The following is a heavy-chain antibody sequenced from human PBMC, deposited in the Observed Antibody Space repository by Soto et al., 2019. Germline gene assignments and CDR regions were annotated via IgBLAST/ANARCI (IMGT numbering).Heavy chain of an antibody. CDR1: GFTFSSYS. V-gene: IGHV3-21*01. CDR2: ISSSSSYI. CDR3: AREVSKYSGYDFDY. D-gene: IGHD5-12*01. J-gene: IGHJ4*02. Sequence: EVQLVESGGGLVKPGGSLRLSCAASGFTFSSYSMNWVRQAPGKGLEWVSSISSSSSYIYYADSVKGRFTISRDNAKNSRYLQMNSLRAEDKAVYYCAREVSKYSGYDFDYWGQGTLVTVSS.